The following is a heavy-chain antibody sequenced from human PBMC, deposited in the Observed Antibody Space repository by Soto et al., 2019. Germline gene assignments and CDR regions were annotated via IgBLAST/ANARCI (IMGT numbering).Heavy chain of an antibody. CDR3: ASRLYSTYAFDI. Sequence: QVQLVESGGGVVQPGRSRRLSCAASGFSFSSYAMHWVRQAPGKGLEWVANIVHDGSNKYYADSVKGRFTISRDNSKNTIHVQVISVRAGSTAVYYCASRLYSTYAFDIWGQRTMATVSS. V-gene: IGHV3-30*04. J-gene: IGHJ3*02. D-gene: IGHD6-13*01. CDR1: GFSFSSYA. CDR2: IVHDGSNK.